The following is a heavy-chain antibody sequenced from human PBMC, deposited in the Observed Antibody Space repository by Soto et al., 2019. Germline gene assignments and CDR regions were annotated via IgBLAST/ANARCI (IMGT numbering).Heavy chain of an antibody. CDR1: GFTFKNYG. D-gene: IGHD6-19*01. J-gene: IGHJ4*02. CDR2: IWYDGGKK. V-gene: IGHV3-33*01. Sequence: SLRLSCEGSGFTFKNYGMHWVRQAPGKGLEWVAVIWYDGGKKYYADSVRGRFTISRDNSKNTVSLEMNSLRVEDTAVYYCARYRSGASDYWSQGTLVTVSS. CDR3: ARYRSGASDY.